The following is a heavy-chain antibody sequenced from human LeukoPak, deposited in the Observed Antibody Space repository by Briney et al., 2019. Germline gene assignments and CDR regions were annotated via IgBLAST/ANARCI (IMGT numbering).Heavy chain of an antibody. CDR3: ARRAHPYYYDSSGYYFDL. CDR1: GGTFISYA. CDR2: IIPIFGTA. J-gene: IGHJ4*02. D-gene: IGHD3-22*01. Sequence: ASVKVSCKASGGTFISYAISWVRQAPGQGLEWMGGIIPIFGTANYAQKFQGRVAITADESTSTAYMELSSLRSEDTAVYYCARRAHPYYYDSSGYYFDLWGQGTLVTVSS. V-gene: IGHV1-69*13.